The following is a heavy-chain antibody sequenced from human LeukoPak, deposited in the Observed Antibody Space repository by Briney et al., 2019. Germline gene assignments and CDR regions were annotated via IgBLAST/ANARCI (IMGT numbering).Heavy chain of an antibody. CDR2: IIPIFGTA. CDR3: ARDSSEFRSLIPH. Sequence: ASVKVSCKASGGTFSSYAISWVRQAPGQGLEWMGGIIPIFGTANYAQKFQGRVTITADESTGTAYMELRSLRSEDTAVYYCARDSSEFRSLIPHWGQGTLVTVSS. V-gene: IGHV1-69*13. CDR1: GGTFSSYA. J-gene: IGHJ1*01. D-gene: IGHD2-21*01.